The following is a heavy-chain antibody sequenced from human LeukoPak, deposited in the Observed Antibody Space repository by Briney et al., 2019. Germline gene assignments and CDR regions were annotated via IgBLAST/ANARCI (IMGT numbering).Heavy chain of an antibody. Sequence: GGSLRLSCAASGFTFSSYAMSWVRQAPGKGLEWVANINQDGSEEYYVDSLKGRFTISRDNAQNSLYLQLNSLRAEDTAVYYCARDSGWGRLDYWGQGTLVTVSS. CDR3: ARDSGWGRLDY. V-gene: IGHV3-7*01. CDR2: INQDGSEE. J-gene: IGHJ4*02. CDR1: GFTFSSYA. D-gene: IGHD7-27*01.